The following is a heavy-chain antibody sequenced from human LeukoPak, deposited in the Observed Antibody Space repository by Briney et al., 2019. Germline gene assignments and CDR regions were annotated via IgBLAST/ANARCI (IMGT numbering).Heavy chain of an antibody. CDR1: GFTFNHYG. V-gene: IGHV3-33*01. D-gene: IGHD4-11*01. CDR2: ICSNGTNN. CDR3: ARDAQRGFDYSNSLKY. J-gene: IGHJ4*02. Sequence: GESLRLSCATAGFTFNHYGMHWVRQAPGKGLEWVAVICSNGTNNYYADSVKGRFTNSRDDSEKQVFLQMNSLKPEDTAGYFCARDAQRGFDYSNSLKYWGQGTPVTVS.